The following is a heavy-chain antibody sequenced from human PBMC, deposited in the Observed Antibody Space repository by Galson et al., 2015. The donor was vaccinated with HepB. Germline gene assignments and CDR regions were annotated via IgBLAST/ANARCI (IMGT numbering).Heavy chain of an antibody. Sequence: ETLSLTCAVSGGSISSPNWWSWVRQPPGKGLEWIGNIYYSGSTSYNPSLKSRVTMSVDTSKNQFSLKLSSVTAADTTVYYCARVLRYSFYMDVWGKGTTVTVSS. CDR2: IYYSGST. CDR1: GGSISSPNW. CDR3: ARVLRYSFYMDV. V-gene: IGHV4-4*02. J-gene: IGHJ6*03. D-gene: IGHD2-15*01.